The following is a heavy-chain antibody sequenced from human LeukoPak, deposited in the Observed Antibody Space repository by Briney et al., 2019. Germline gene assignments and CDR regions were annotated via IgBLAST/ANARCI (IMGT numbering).Heavy chain of an antibody. D-gene: IGHD3-10*01. CDR3: AKKPTPYYGSGSYFDY. CDR2: IYSGGST. CDR1: GFTVSSNY. J-gene: IGHJ4*02. Sequence: GGSLRLSCAASGFTVSSNYMSWVRQAPGKGLEWVSVIYSGGSTYYADSVKGRFTISRDNSKNTLYLQMNSLRAEDTAVYYCAKKPTPYYGSGSYFDYWGQGTLVTVSS. V-gene: IGHV3-53*01.